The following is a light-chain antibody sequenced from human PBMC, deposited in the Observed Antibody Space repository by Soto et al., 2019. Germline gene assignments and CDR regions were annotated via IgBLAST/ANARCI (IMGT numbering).Light chain of an antibody. J-gene: IGKJ4*01. CDR1: QVISNS. V-gene: IGKV1-12*02. Sequence: DVRMTQSPSSVSASVGDRVTLTCRASQVISNSLAWYQQKPGKAPRLLIYAAFNLQGGVPSRFSGSGSGTDFFLTISSLQPEDFATYYCQQAYIFPFSFGGGTKVDIK. CDR3: QQAYIFPFS. CDR2: AAF.